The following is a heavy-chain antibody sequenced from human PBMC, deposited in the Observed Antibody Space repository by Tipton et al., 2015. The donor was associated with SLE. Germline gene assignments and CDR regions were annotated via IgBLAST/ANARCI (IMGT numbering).Heavy chain of an antibody. D-gene: IGHD3-10*01. V-gene: IGHV3-20*01. CDR1: GFTFDDYG. J-gene: IGHJ4*02. CDR3: ARGPYYGSGSDGDY. CDR2: INWNGGST. Sequence: SLRLSCAASGFTFDDYGMSWVRQAPGKGLEGVSGINWNGGSTGYADSVKGRFTISRDNAKNSLYLQMDSLRAEDTALYHCARGPYYGSGSDGDYWGQGTLVTVSS.